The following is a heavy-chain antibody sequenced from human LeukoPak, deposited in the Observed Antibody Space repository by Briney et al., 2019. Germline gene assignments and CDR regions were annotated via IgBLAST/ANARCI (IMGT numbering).Heavy chain of an antibody. Sequence: GGSLRLSCAASGFTFTDFYMNWVRQAPGKGLEWVSWISPTSSYMYYADSVKGRFTISRDNAKNSLYLQMNSLRAEDTALYYCVRDADGGNSWFVTWGQGTLVTVSS. CDR1: GFTFTDFY. J-gene: IGHJ5*02. D-gene: IGHD4-23*01. CDR3: VRDADGGNSWFVT. V-gene: IGHV3-21*04. CDR2: ISPTSSYM.